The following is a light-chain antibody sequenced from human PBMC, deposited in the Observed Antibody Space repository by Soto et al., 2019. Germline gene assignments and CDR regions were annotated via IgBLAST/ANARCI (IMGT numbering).Light chain of an antibody. J-gene: IGKJ1*01. CDR1: ETVATNH. Sequence: DIVLTQSPGTLSFSPGGSATLSCRASETVATNHLTWYQQKPGQAPRLLIYAASRRATDIPDRFSGSGSGTDFTLTITRLEPEDSAMYYCQQYGSSPLTFGQGTRVEI. CDR2: AAS. CDR3: QQYGSSPLT. V-gene: IGKV3-20*01.